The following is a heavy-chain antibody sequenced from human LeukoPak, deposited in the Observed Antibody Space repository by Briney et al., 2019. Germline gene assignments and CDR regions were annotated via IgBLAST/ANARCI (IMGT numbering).Heavy chain of an antibody. V-gene: IGHV4-38-2*01. CDR3: ARALGYCSSTSCYTPIDN. J-gene: IGHJ4*02. CDR1: GYSISSGYY. CDR2: IYHSGST. D-gene: IGHD2-2*02. Sequence: SETLTLTCAVSGYSISSGYYWGWIRQPPGKGLEWFGSIYHSGSTYYNPSLKSRVTISVDTSKNQFFLKLSSVTAEDTAVYYCARALGYCSSTSCYTPIDNWGQGTLVTVSS.